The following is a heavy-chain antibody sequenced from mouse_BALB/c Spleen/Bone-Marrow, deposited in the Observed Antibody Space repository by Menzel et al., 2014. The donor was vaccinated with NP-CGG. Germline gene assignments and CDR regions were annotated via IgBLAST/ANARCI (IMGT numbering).Heavy chain of an antibody. V-gene: IGHV14-4*02. CDR2: IDPENGDT. CDR1: GFNIKDYY. J-gene: IGHJ2*01. CDR3: NAWGYVDY. Sequence: EVKLVESGAELVRSEASVKLSCTASGFNIKDYYMHWVKQRPEQGLEWIGWIDPENGDTEYAPKFQGKATMTADTSSNTAYLQLSSLTSEDTAADYCNAWGYVDYWGQGTTLTVSS.